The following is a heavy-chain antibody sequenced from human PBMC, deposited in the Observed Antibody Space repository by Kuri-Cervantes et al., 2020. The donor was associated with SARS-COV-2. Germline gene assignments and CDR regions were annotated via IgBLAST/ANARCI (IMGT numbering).Heavy chain of an antibody. CDR3: ARGFCGGDCYSYYYYYYMDV. CDR1: GGSISSGSYY. V-gene: IGHV4-61*01. D-gene: IGHD2-21*01. CDR2: IYYSGST. J-gene: IGHJ6*03. Sequence: GSLRLSCTVSGGSISSGSYYWSWIRQPPGKGLEWIGYIYYSGSTNYNPSLKSRVTISVDTSKNQFSLKLSSVTAADTAVYYCARGFCGGDCYSYYYYYYMDVWGKGTTVTVSS.